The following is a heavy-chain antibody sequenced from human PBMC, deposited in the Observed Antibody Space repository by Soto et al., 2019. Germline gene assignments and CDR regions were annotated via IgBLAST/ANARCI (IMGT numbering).Heavy chain of an antibody. D-gene: IGHD1-7*01. J-gene: IGHJ5*02. V-gene: IGHV3-30*18. CDR1: GFTFSSYG. Sequence: SLRLSCAASGFTFSSYGMHWVRQAPGKGLEWVAVISYDGSNKYYADSVKGRFTISRDNSKNTLYLQMNSLRAEDTAVYYCAKPGTTDPTGNWFDPWGQGTLVTVSS. CDR2: ISYDGSNK. CDR3: AKPGTTDPTGNWFDP.